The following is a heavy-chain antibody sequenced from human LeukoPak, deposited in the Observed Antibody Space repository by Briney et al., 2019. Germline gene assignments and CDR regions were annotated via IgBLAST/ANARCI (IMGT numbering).Heavy chain of an antibody. J-gene: IGHJ3*02. Sequence: PSDTLSLTCSVSGASISSSTYSWGWIRQPPGKGLERIGSIYYTGSTNYNPSLKSRVTISVDTSKSQFSLKLSSVTAADTAVYYCARPQHDALDIWGQGTMVTVSS. D-gene: IGHD1-1*01. CDR3: ARPQHDALDI. CDR1: GASISSSTYS. CDR2: IYYTGST. V-gene: IGHV4-61*05.